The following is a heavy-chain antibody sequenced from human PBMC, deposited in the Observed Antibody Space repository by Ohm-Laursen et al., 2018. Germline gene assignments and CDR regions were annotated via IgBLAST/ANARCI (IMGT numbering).Heavy chain of an antibody. CDR2: ISDSGGST. V-gene: IGHV3-23*01. J-gene: IGHJ5*02. D-gene: IGHD4-17*01. CDR1: GFTFSTYA. Sequence: SLRLSCTASGFTFSTYAMRWVRQAPGKGLEWVSGISDSGGSTHYADSVKGRFTISRDNSKNTLYLQMNSLRAEDTAVYYCAKVLVTVTATPNWFDPWGQGTLVTVSS. CDR3: AKVLVTVTATPNWFDP.